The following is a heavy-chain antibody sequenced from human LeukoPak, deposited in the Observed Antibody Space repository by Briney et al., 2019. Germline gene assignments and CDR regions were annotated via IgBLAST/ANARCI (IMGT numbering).Heavy chain of an antibody. D-gene: IGHD1-1*01. CDR2: IYTSGST. V-gene: IGHV4-61*02. CDR3: ARALRTGTDFDY. Sequence: SETLSLTCTVSGGSISSGSYYWSWIRQPAGKGLEWIGRIYTSGSTNYNPSLKSRVTISVDTSKNQFSLKLSSVTAADTAVYYCARALRTGTDFDYWGQGTLVTVSS. J-gene: IGHJ4*02. CDR1: GGSISSGSYY.